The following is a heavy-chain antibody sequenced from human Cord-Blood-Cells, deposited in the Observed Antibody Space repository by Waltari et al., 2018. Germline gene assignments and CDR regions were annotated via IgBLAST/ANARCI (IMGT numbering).Heavy chain of an antibody. Sequence: EVQLVASGGGLVKPGRSLRLSCTASGFTFGDYAMSWFRQAPGKGLEWVGFIRSKAYGGTTEYAASVKGRFTISRDDSKSIAYLQMNSLKTEDTAVYYCTRGGIVGANDAFDIWGQGTMVTVSS. D-gene: IGHD1-26*01. V-gene: IGHV3-49*05. CDR3: TRGGIVGANDAFDI. CDR2: IRSKAYGGTT. J-gene: IGHJ3*02. CDR1: GFTFGDYA.